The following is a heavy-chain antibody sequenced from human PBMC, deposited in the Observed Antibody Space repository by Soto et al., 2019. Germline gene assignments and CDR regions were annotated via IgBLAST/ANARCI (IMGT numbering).Heavy chain of an antibody. CDR3: ASNPGYYDSSGNYY. Sequence: GASVKVSCKASGYTFTSYAMHWVRQAPGQRLGWMGWINAGNGNTKYSQKFQGRVTITRDTSASTAYMELSSLRSEDTAVYYCASNPGYYDSSGNYYWGQGTLVTVST. CDR1: GYTFTSYA. V-gene: IGHV1-3*01. D-gene: IGHD3-22*01. J-gene: IGHJ4*02. CDR2: INAGNGNT.